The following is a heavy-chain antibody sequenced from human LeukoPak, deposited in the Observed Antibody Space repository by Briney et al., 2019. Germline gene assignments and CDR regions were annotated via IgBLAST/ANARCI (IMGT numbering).Heavy chain of an antibody. D-gene: IGHD1-1*01. J-gene: IGHJ6*03. CDR2: IYHSGST. Sequence: TSETLSLTCTVSSGSISSSNWWSWVRQPPGKGLEWIGEIYHSGSTNYNPSLKSRVTISVDKSKNQFSLKLSSVTAADTAVYFCARGRVSSSTWYSTYYYYFYMDVWGKGTTVTVSS. CDR3: ARGRVSSSTWYSTYYYYFYMDV. V-gene: IGHV4-4*02. CDR1: SGSISSSNW.